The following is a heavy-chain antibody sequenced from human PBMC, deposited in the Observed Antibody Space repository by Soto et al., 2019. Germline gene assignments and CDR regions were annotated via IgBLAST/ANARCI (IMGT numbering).Heavy chain of an antibody. V-gene: IGHV3-7*02. Sequence: PGGSLRLSCTTSGFTFTNYWMALVRQAPGKGLEWLGNTKQDESETYYAGSVEGRFTISRDNTKDSLYLQMNSLRAEDTAIYYCARGSAFIGLDYWGQGTPVTVSS. D-gene: IGHD1-26*01. CDR2: TKQDESET. CDR3: ARGSAFIGLDY. CDR1: GFTFTNYW. J-gene: IGHJ4*02.